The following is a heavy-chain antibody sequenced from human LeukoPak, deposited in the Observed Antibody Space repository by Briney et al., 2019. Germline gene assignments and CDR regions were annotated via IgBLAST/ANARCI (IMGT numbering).Heavy chain of an antibody. D-gene: IGHD6-6*01. CDR1: GFTFNNYA. CDR2: ISGSGRTT. V-gene: IGHV3-23*01. CDR3: TKDRIGARPNDAFDT. Sequence: GGSLRLSCEVSGFTFNNYAMTWVRQPPGKGLEWVSVISGSGRTTDYADSVKGRFTVSRDNSKNTLHLQMNSLRVEDTAVFYCTKDRIGARPNDAFDTWGQGTMVTVPS. J-gene: IGHJ3*02.